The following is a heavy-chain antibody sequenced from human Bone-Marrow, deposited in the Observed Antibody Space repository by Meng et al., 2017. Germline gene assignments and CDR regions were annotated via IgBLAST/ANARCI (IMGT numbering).Heavy chain of an antibody. CDR1: GGTFSSYA. J-gene: IGHJ4*02. CDR3: ARHHIVGAPPPEG. D-gene: IGHD1-26*01. CDR2: IIPIFGTA. V-gene: IGHV1-69*06. Sequence: SVKVSCKASGGTFSSYAISWVRQAPGQGLEWMGGIIPIFGTANYAQKFQGRVTITADKSTSTAYMELSSLRSEDTAVYYCARHHIVGAPPPEGWGQGTLVTVSS.